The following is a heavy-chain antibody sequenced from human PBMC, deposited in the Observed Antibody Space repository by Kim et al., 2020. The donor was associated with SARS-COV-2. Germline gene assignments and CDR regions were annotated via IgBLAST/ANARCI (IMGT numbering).Heavy chain of an antibody. J-gene: IGHJ4*02. Sequence: DSVKGRFTISGDSAKNSLYLQMNSLRAEDTAVYYCARGYKSTVGYWGQGTLVTVSS. CDR3: ARGYKSTVGY. V-gene: IGHV3-7*04. D-gene: IGHD1-20*01.